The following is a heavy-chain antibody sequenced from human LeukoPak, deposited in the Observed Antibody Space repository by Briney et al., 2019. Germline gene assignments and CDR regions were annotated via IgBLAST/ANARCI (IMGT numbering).Heavy chain of an antibody. J-gene: IGHJ4*02. CDR3: ARDGTWDSYGYAFDY. D-gene: IGHD5-18*01. Sequence: SETLSLTCTVSGGSISSYYWSWIRQPPGKGLEWIGYIYYSGTTNYNPSLKSRVTMSVDTSKNQFSLKLSSVTAADTAVYYCARDGTWDSYGYAFDYWGQGTLVTVSS. CDR1: GGSISSYY. V-gene: IGHV4-59*12. CDR2: IYYSGTT.